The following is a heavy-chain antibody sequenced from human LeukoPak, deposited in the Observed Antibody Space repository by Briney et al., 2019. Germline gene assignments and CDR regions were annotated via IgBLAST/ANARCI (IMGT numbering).Heavy chain of an antibody. Sequence: SETLSLTCAVYGGSFSGDYWSWIRQPPGKGLEWIGEINRSGSTNYNPSLKSRVTISEDTSKNQFSLKLSSVTAADTAVYYCVSVKQDAPNYYYYMDVWGKGTTVTVSS. CDR3: VSVKQDAPNYYYYMDV. CDR2: INRSGST. V-gene: IGHV4-34*01. J-gene: IGHJ6*03. D-gene: IGHD6-13*01. CDR1: GGSFSGDY.